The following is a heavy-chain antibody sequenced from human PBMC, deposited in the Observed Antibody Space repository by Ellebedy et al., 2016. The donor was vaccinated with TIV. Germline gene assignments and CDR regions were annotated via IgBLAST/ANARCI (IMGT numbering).Heavy chain of an antibody. Sequence: PGGSLRLSCAASGFTFSSYAMHWVRQAPGKGLEWVAVISYDGSNKYYADSVKGRFTISRDNSKNTLYLQMNSLRAEDTAVYYCASTIKYIAAAGFDYWGQGTLVTVSS. CDR1: GFTFSSYA. D-gene: IGHD6-13*01. CDR3: ASTIKYIAAAGFDY. V-gene: IGHV3-30-3*01. CDR2: ISYDGSNK. J-gene: IGHJ4*02.